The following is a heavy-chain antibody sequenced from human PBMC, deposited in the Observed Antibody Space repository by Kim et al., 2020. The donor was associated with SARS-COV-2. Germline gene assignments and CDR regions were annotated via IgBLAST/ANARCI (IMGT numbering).Heavy chain of an antibody. D-gene: IGHD3-16*02. V-gene: IGHV3-49*03. CDR2: IRSKAYGGTT. J-gene: IGHJ5*02. Sequence: GGSLRLSCTASGFTFGDYAMSWFRQAPGKGLEWVGFIRSKAYGGTTEYAASVKGRFTISRDDSKSIAYLQMNSLKTEDTAVYYCTRTWELGELSLGWFDPWGQGTLVTVSS. CDR1: GFTFGDYA. CDR3: TRTWELGELSLGWFDP.